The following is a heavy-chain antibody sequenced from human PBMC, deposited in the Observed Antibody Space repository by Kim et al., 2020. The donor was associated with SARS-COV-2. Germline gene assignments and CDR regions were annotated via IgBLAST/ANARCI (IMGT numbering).Heavy chain of an antibody. D-gene: IGHD3-22*01. Sequence: GGSLRLSCAASGFTFSDYYMSWIRQAPGKGLEWVSYISSSSSYTNYADSVKGRFTISRDNAKNSLYLQMKSLRAEDTAVYYCARVHDSSGYYGFPGAFDIWGQGTMVTVSS. V-gene: IGHV3-11*05. CDR1: GFTFSDYY. CDR2: ISSSSSYT. CDR3: ARVHDSSGYYGFPGAFDI. J-gene: IGHJ3*02.